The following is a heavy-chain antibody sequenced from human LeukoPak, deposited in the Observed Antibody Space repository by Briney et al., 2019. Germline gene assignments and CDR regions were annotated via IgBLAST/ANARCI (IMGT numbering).Heavy chain of an antibody. D-gene: IGHD6-13*01. CDR3: AKRLVYCSSWYYFDY. V-gene: IGHV3-23*01. J-gene: IGHJ4*02. Sequence: GGSLRLSCAASGFTFSSYAMSWVRQAPGKGLEWVSAITAGGGNTYYADSVKGRLTISRGNSKNMLYLQMNSLRAEDTAVYYCAKRLVYCSSWYYFDYWRQGTLVTVSP. CDR2: ITAGGGNT. CDR1: GFTFSSYA.